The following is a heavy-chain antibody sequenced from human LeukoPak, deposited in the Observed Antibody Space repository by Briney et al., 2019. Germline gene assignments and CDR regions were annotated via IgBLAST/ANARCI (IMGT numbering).Heavy chain of an antibody. CDR1: GFTFTSYT. CDR3: ARSDWVGTFDY. D-gene: IGHD2-21*02. J-gene: IGHJ4*02. CDR2: INAGNGNT. V-gene: IGHV1-3*03. Sequence: ASVKVSCKPSGFTFTSYTIHWLRQAPGQSLEWMGWINAGNGNTKYSQEFQGRVTITRDTSASTAYMELSSLRSEDMAVYYCARSDWVGTFDYWGQGTLVTVSS.